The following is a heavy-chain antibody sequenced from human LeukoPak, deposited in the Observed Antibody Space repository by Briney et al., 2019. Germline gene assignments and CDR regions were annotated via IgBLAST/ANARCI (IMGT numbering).Heavy chain of an antibody. CDR3: AKDFGGIAARPRPDY. CDR1: GFTFDDYA. D-gene: IGHD6-6*01. J-gene: IGHJ4*02. V-gene: IGHV3-9*01. Sequence: PGRSLRLSCAAAGFTFDDYAMHWVRQAPGQGLEWVSGLSWNIGSIGYADSVKGRFTISRDNAKNSLYLQMNSLRAEDTAVYYCAKDFGGIAARPRPDYWGQGTLVTVSS. CDR2: LSWNIGSI.